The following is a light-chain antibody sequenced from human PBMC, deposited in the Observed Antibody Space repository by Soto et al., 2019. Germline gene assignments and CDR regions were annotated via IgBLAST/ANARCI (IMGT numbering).Light chain of an antibody. CDR3: QQYGSSTPAT. CDR2: GAS. Sequence: EIVLTQSPGTLSLSPGERATISCRDSQSVSSSYLAWYQQKPGQAPRLLIYGASSRATGIPDRFSGSGSGTDFTLTISRLEPEDFAVYYCQQYGSSTPATFGQGTKVDIK. V-gene: IGKV3-20*01. CDR1: QSVSSSY. J-gene: IGKJ1*01.